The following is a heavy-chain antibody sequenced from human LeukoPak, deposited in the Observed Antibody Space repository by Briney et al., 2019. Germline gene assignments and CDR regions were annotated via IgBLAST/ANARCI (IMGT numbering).Heavy chain of an antibody. J-gene: IGHJ5*02. D-gene: IGHD3-10*01. CDR2: INSDGSST. CDR3: ARDGNYYGSGSYYPNWFDP. Sequence: GGSLRLSCAASGFTFSSYWMHWVRQAPGKGLVWVSRINSDGSSTSYADSVKGRFTISRDNAKNTLYLQMNSLRAEDTAVYYCARDGNYYGSGSYYPNWFDPWGQGTLVTVSS. CDR1: GFTFSSYW. V-gene: IGHV3-74*01.